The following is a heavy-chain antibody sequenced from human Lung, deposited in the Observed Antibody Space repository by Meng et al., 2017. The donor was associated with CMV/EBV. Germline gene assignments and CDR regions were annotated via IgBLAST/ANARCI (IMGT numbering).Heavy chain of an antibody. D-gene: IGHD2-15*01. Sequence: SVXVSXXASGGTFSSYAISWVRQAPGQGLEWMGGIIPIFGTANYAQKFQGRVTITTDESTSTAYMELSSLRSEDTAVYYCARVEMGMVVADYWGQGTLVTGSS. CDR1: GGTFSSYA. CDR3: ARVEMGMVVADY. V-gene: IGHV1-69*05. CDR2: IIPIFGTA. J-gene: IGHJ4*02.